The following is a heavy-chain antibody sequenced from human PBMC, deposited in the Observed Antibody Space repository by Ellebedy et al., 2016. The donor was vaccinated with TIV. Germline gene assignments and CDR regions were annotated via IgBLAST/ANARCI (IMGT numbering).Heavy chain of an antibody. D-gene: IGHD3-10*01. CDR3: ARKGPFSGTYYPFDS. V-gene: IGHV3-23*01. Sequence: GESLKISCSASGFTFGNYAISWVRQAPGKGLEWVSDVSGGGGTTYHADSVQGRFVISSDNSKNTVYLQMNRLRAEDTAMYFCARKGPFSGTYYPFDSWGQGTLVTVSS. CDR1: GFTFGNYA. J-gene: IGHJ5*01. CDR2: VSGGGGTT.